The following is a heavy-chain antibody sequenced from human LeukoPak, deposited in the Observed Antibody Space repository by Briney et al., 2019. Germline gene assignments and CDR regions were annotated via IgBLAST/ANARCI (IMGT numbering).Heavy chain of an antibody. Sequence: PGGSLRLSCAASGFSFRTYGLHWVRQAPGKGLEWVAGISYDGSNKYYEDSVKGRFTISRDNSKNTLDLQMNSLRAEDTAVYYCAKPRGGDSWAFDIWGQGTMVTVCS. D-gene: IGHD2-21*02. CDR2: ISYDGSNK. CDR3: AKPRGGDSWAFDI. CDR1: GFSFRTYG. J-gene: IGHJ3*02. V-gene: IGHV3-30*18.